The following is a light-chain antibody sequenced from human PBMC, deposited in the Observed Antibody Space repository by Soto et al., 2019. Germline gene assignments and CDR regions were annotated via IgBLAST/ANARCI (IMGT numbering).Light chain of an antibody. CDR3: QQYEQLPIT. J-gene: IGKJ4*01. V-gene: IGKV1-33*01. Sequence: DVQMTQSASSLPASVGDTVTISCQASQDISKYLNWFQQKPGKAPKLLIYGVFNVETGVPSRFSGRGSGTDFTLIISNLQPEDFATYYCQQYEQLPITFGGGTKVDI. CDR1: QDISKY. CDR2: GVF.